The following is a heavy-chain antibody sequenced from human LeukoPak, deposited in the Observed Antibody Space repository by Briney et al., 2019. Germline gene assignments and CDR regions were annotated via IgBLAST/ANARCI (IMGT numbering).Heavy chain of an antibody. CDR1: GXSGGSISNYY. CDR3: ARDNTGCIDY. J-gene: IGHJ4*02. Sequence: SETLSLTCTVSGXSGGSISNYYWNWIRQPPGKGLEWIGYINYSGSTNYNPSLKSRVTMSVDTSKNQVSLKLTSVTAADTAVYYCARDNTGCIDYWGQGTLVTVSP. D-gene: IGHD2-8*02. V-gene: IGHV4-59*01. CDR2: INYSGST.